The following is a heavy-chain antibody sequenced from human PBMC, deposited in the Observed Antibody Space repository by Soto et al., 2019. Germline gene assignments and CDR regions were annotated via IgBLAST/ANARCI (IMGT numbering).Heavy chain of an antibody. J-gene: IGHJ4*02. V-gene: IGHV3-23*01. CDR3: AKDARIAAAGTTNFDY. D-gene: IGHD6-13*01. CDR2: ISGSGGST. CDR1: GFTFSSYA. Sequence: EVQLLESGGGLVQPGGSLRLSCAASGFTFSSYAMSWVRQAPGKGLEWVSAISGSGGSTYYADSVKGRFTISRDNSKNTLYLQMNSLRAEDTAVYYCAKDARIAAAGTTNFDYWGQGTLVTVSS.